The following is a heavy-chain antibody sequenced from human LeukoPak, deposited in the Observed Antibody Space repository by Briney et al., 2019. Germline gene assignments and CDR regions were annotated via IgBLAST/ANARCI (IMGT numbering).Heavy chain of an antibody. CDR2: ISHSGNT. CDR3: ARGAGWYEY. Sequence: SETLSLTCTVSGGSVSGYYWSWVRQPPGKGLEWIAYISHSGNTNYNPSLKSRVTISKDTSKNQFSLRLNSVTAADTAAYHCARGAGWYEYWGQGTLVTVSS. D-gene: IGHD6-19*01. J-gene: IGHJ4*02. V-gene: IGHV4-59*02. CDR1: GGSVSGYY.